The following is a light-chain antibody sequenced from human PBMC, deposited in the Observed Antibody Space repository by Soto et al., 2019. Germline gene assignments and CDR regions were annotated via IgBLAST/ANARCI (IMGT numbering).Light chain of an antibody. Sequence: DTPTTQSPSTLSGSVGDRVTITCRASQTISSWLAWYQQKPGKAPKLLIYKASTLKSGVPSRFSGSGSGTEFTLTISSLQPDDFATYYCQHYNSYSEAFGQGSKV. CDR2: KAS. CDR1: QTISSW. CDR3: QHYNSYSEA. V-gene: IGKV1-5*03. J-gene: IGKJ1*01.